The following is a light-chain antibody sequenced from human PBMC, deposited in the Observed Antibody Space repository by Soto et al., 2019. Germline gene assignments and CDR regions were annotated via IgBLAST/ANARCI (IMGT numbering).Light chain of an antibody. CDR2: DAS. CDR3: QQRIKWPMT. CDR1: QSVATY. V-gene: IGKV3-11*01. Sequence: DIVLTQSPATLSLSPGERATLSCRASQSVATYLAWYQHKPGQAPSLLIYDASTRATGIPARFSGSGSGTDFTLTISSLEPEDFAVYYCQQRIKWPMTFGQGTRLEIK. J-gene: IGKJ5*01.